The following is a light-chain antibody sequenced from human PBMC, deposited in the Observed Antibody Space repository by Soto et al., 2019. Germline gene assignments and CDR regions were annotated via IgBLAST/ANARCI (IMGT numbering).Light chain of an antibody. J-gene: IGKJ1*01. Sequence: EIVLTQSPGTLSVSPGERATLSCRASQSVSSYLAWYQQKPGQAPRLLIYGASSRATGIPDRFSGRGSGTDFTLTISRLEPEDFAVYYCQQYGRSPRTFGHGTKVEIK. CDR3: QQYGRSPRT. CDR1: QSVSSY. V-gene: IGKV3-20*01. CDR2: GAS.